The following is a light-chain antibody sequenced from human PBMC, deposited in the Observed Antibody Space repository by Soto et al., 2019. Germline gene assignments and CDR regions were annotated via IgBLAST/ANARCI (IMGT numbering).Light chain of an antibody. Sequence: EIVMTQSPATLSVSPGERATLSCRTSQSIRTNLAWYRNKPGQAPSLLIYEASTRATGIPARFSGSGSGTEFTLTISSLQSEDFAIDYCQHYDNWPFTFGQGTKLEI. CDR1: QSIRTN. J-gene: IGKJ2*01. CDR2: EAS. V-gene: IGKV3-15*01. CDR3: QHYDNWPFT.